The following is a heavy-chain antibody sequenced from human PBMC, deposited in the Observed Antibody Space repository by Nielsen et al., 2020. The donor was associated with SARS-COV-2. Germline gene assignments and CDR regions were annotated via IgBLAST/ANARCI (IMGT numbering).Heavy chain of an antibody. CDR3: ARGFDY. Sequence: SETLSLTCGVYSGSLSGNYWSWIRQPPGKGLEWVGEITHTGRTTYNPSLKSRVTISVDTSKNQFSLKLSSVTAADTAVYYCARGFDYWGQGTLVTVSS. CDR2: ITHTGRT. CDR1: SGSLSGNY. J-gene: IGHJ4*02. V-gene: IGHV4-34*01.